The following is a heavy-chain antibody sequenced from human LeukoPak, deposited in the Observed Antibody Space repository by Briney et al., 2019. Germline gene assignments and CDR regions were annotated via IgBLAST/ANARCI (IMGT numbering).Heavy chain of an antibody. V-gene: IGHV3-13*01. D-gene: IGHD3-10*01. CDR2: IGTAGDT. Sequence: PGGSLRLSCAASGFTFSRYDMHWVRQATGKGLEWVSIIGTAGDTYSPVSVKGRFSISRENAKNSLYLQMNSLRAGDTAAYYCARGLAMVRGVISYYMDVWGKGTTVTVSS. CDR1: GFTFSRYD. CDR3: ARGLAMVRGVISYYMDV. J-gene: IGHJ6*03.